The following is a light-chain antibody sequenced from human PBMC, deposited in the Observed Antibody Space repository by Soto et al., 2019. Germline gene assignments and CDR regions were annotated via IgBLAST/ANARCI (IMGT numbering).Light chain of an antibody. J-gene: IGLJ3*02. CDR1: SSDIGNNY. Sequence: QSVLTQPPSVSAAPGQKVTISCSGSSSDIGNNYVSWYQQLPGTAPKLLIYDNNQRPSGIPDRFSGSKSGTSATLGITGLQTGDEADFYCGSWDSDLSAWVFGGGTQLTVL. CDR2: DNN. V-gene: IGLV1-51*01. CDR3: GSWDSDLSAWV.